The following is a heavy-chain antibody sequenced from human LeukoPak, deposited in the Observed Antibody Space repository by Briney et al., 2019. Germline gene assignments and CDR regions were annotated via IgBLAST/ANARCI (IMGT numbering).Heavy chain of an antibody. CDR3: ARQGGNSSSWYMGGDAFDI. CDR2: VYPGDSNT. V-gene: IGHV5-51*01. J-gene: IGHJ3*02. Sequence: GESLKISCKGSGYSFTSYWIAWVRQMPGKGLECMGMVYPGDSNTKYSPSFQGQVTISADKSITTAYLQWSSLTASDTAMYYCARQGGNSSSWYMGGDAFDIWGQGTMVTVSS. D-gene: IGHD6-13*01. CDR1: GYSFTSYW.